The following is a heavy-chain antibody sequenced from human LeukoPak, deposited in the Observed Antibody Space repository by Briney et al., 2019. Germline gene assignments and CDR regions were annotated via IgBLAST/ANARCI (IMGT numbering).Heavy chain of an antibody. V-gene: IGHV1-46*01. Sequence: ASVKVSCKASGYTFTSYYMHWVRQAPGQGLEWMGIINPSGGSTSYAQKFQGRVTMTRDTSTSTVYVELSSLRSEDTAVYYCARARAAGGATTEYAYWGQGTLVTVSS. D-gene: IGHD1-26*01. J-gene: IGHJ4*02. CDR1: GYTFTSYY. CDR2: INPSGGST. CDR3: ARARAAGGATTEYAY.